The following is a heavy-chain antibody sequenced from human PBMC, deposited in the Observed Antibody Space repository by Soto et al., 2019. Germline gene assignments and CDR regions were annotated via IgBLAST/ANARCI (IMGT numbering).Heavy chain of an antibody. CDR1: GVTFSSYA. D-gene: IGHD6-19*01. J-gene: IGHJ4*02. Sequence: GGSLRLSCAASGVTFSSYAMSWVRQAPGKGLEWVSAISGGGDSTYYADSVKGRFTISRDNSERTLYLQMSSLRAEDTAVYYYAKHSGGYLSPYDYWGRGTLVPVSS. V-gene: IGHV3-23*01. CDR2: ISGGGDST. CDR3: AKHSGGYLSPYDY.